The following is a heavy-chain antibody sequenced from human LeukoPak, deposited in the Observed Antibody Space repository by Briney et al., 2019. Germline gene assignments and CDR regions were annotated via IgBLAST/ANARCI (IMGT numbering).Heavy chain of an antibody. D-gene: IGHD3-22*01. CDR2: IYYSGST. V-gene: IGHV4-59*12. CDR1: GGSISSYY. Sequence: SETLSLTCTVSGGSISSYYWSWIRQPPGKGLEWIGYIYYSGSTNYNPSLKSRVTISVDTSKNQFSLKLSSVTAADTAVYYCARRPHPHYYDSSGYYFLDYWGQGTLVTVSS. CDR3: ARRPHPHYYDSSGYYFLDY. J-gene: IGHJ4*02.